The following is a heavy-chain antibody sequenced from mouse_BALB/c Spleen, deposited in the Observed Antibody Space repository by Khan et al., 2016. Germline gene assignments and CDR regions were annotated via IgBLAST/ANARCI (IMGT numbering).Heavy chain of an antibody. V-gene: IGHV3-2*02. Sequence: EVQLQESGPGLVKPSQSLSLICTVTGYSITSDYAWNWIRQFPGNKLEWMGYITSSGYTGYNPSLKSRISITRDTSKNQFFLQLNSVTTEDTATYYCASTTVVEAGWYFDVWGAGTTVTVSS. J-gene: IGHJ1*01. D-gene: IGHD1-1*01. CDR1: GYSITSDYA. CDR3: ASTTVVEAGWYFDV. CDR2: ITSSGYT.